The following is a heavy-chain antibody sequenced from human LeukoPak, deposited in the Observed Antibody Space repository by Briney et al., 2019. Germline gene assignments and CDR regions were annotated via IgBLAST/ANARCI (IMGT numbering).Heavy chain of an antibody. Sequence: GASVKVSCKASGDIFNSYSISWVRQAPGQGLEWMGGIIPILGIANYAQKFQGRVTITADKSTSTAYMELSSLRSEDTAVYYCARDSNGYNHIGGFDYWGQGTLVTVSS. D-gene: IGHD5-24*01. CDR2: IIPILGIA. V-gene: IGHV1-69*10. J-gene: IGHJ4*02. CDR3: ARDSNGYNHIGGFDY. CDR1: GDIFNSYS.